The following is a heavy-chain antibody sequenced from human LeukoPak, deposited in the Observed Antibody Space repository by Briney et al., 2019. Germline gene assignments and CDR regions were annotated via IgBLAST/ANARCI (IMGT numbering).Heavy chain of an antibody. V-gene: IGHV3-11*01. CDR1: GFTFSDYY. D-gene: IGHD2-2*01. CDR2: ISSSGSTI. CDR3: RVVPAYNWFDH. Sequence: GRCLRLSCAASGFTFSDYYMSWVRQAPGKGLEWVSYISSSGSTIYYADSVKGRFTISRDNAKNSLYLQMNSLRAEDTAVYYCRVVPAYNWFDHWGQGTLVTVSS. J-gene: IGHJ5*02.